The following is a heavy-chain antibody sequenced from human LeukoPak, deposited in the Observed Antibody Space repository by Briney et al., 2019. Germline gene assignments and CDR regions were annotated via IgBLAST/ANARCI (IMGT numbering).Heavy chain of an antibody. J-gene: IGHJ4*02. Sequence: EASVKVSCTASGGTFSSYAISWVRQAPGQGLEWMGGIIPIFGTANYAQKFQGRVTITADESTSTAYMELSSLRSEDTAVYYCARGTYDYVWGSYRYFQFDYWGQGTLVTVSS. CDR1: GGTFSSYA. V-gene: IGHV1-69*13. CDR3: ARGTYDYVWGSYRYFQFDY. CDR2: IIPIFGTA. D-gene: IGHD3-16*02.